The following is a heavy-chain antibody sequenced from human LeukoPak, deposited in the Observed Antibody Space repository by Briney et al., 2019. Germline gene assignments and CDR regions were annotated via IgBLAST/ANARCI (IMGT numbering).Heavy chain of an antibody. CDR3: AKGNENALRFLEGLLYFDY. D-gene: IGHD3-3*01. V-gene: IGHV3-53*01. Sequence: GGSLRLSCAASAFTISSNCMNWVRQAPGKGLEWVSVIYSGGSTYYADSVKGRFTISRDNSKNTLYLQMNSLRAEDTAVYYCAKGNENALRFLEGLLYFDYWGQGTLVTVSS. CDR1: AFTISSNC. CDR2: IYSGGST. J-gene: IGHJ4*02.